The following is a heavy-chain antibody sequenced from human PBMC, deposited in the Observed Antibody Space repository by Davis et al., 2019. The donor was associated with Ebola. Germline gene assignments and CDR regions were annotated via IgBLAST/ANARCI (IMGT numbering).Heavy chain of an antibody. J-gene: IGHJ6*03. CDR3: ARDQGRGGQYSSSRGDYYYYYMDV. D-gene: IGHD6-6*01. CDR2: IIPIFGTA. Sequence: SVKVSCKASGGTFSSYAISWVRQAPGQGLEWMGGIIPIFGTANYAQKFQGRVTITADESTSTAYMELSSLRSEDTAVYYCARDQGRGGQYSSSRGDYYYYYMDVWGKGTTVTVSS. CDR1: GGTFSSYA. V-gene: IGHV1-69*13.